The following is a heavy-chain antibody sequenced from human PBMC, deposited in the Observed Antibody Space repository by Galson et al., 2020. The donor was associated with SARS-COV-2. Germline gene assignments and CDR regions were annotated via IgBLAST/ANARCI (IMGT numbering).Heavy chain of an antibody. CDR1: GYTFTSYY. D-gene: IGHD4-4*01. CDR3: ARDSQGGNDYNYLLF. Sequence: ASVKVSCKASGYTFTSYYIHWVRQAPGQELEWMGIINPSGGGTTYAQKFQGRVTMTRDTSTSTVYMELSSLRSEDTAVYYCARDSQGGNDYNYLLFWGQGTLVTVSS. CDR2: INPSGGGT. J-gene: IGHJ4*02. V-gene: IGHV1-46*01.